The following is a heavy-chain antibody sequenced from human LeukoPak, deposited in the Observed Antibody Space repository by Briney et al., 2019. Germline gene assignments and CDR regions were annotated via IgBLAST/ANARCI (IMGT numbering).Heavy chain of an antibody. D-gene: IGHD3-10*02. CDR1: GFTFSSYG. J-gene: IGHJ6*04. Sequence: GGSLRLSCAASGFTFSSYGMSWVRQAPGKGLEWVSAISGSGGSTYYADSVKGRFTISRGNAKNSLYLQMNSLRAEDTAVYYCAELGITMIGGVWGKGTTATISS. CDR2: ISGSGGST. V-gene: IGHV3-23*01. CDR3: AELGITMIGGV.